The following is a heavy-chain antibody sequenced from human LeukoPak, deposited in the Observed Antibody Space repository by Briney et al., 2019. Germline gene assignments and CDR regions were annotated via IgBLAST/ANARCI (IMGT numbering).Heavy chain of an antibody. Sequence: SVKVSCKASGGTFSSYAISWVRQAPGQGLEWMGRIIPILGIANYAQKFQGRVTITADKSTSTAYMGLSSLRSEDTAVYYCARGSDILTGYLFDYWGQGTLVTVSS. CDR1: GGTFSSYA. CDR2: IIPILGIA. D-gene: IGHD3-9*01. CDR3: ARGSDILTGYLFDY. J-gene: IGHJ4*02. V-gene: IGHV1-69*04.